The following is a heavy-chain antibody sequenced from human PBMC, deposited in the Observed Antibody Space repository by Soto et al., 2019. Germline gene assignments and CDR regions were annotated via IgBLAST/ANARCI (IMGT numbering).Heavy chain of an antibody. J-gene: IGHJ4*02. CDR3: ANLGINMVRGAETFDY. CDR2: ISYDGSNK. Sequence: PGGSLRLSCAASGFTFSSYGMHWVRQAPGKGLEWVAVISYDGSNKYYADSVKGRFTISRDNSKNTLYLQMSSLRAEDTAVYYCANLGINMVRGAETFDYWGQGTLVTVPQ. V-gene: IGHV3-30*18. D-gene: IGHD3-10*01. CDR1: GFTFSSYG.